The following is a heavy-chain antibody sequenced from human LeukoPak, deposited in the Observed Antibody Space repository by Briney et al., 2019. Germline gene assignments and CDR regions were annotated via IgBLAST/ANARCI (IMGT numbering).Heavy chain of an antibody. CDR2: IKQDGSEK. CDR1: GFTFGSYW. J-gene: IGHJ4*02. V-gene: IGHV3-7*01. CDR3: ARDQARMVRGVIYGYFDY. D-gene: IGHD3-10*01. Sequence: GVSLRLSCAASGFTFGSYWMSWVRQAPGKGLEWVANIKQDGSEKYYVDSVKGRFTISRDNAKNSLYLQMNSLRAEDTAVYYCARDQARMVRGVIYGYFDYWGQGTLVTVSS.